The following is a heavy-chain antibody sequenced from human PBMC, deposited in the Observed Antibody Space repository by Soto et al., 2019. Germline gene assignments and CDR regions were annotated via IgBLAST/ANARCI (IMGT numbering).Heavy chain of an antibody. CDR1: GFTFSSYW. CDR2: IKQDGSEK. D-gene: IGHD4-17*01. CDR3: ARAYQSVDKTTVRNWYFDL. J-gene: IGHJ2*01. V-gene: IGHV3-7*01. Sequence: GGSLRLSCAASGFTFSSYWMSWVRQAPGKGLEWVANIKQDGSEKYYVDSVKGRFPISRDNAKNSLYLQMNSLRAEDTAVYYCARAYQSVDKTTVRNWYFDLWGRGTLVTVSS.